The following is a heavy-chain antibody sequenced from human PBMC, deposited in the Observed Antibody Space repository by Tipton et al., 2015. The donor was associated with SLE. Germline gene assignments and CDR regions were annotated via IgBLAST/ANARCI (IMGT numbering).Heavy chain of an antibody. V-gene: IGHV4-59*08. CDR3: ARHIIQPYDAFDI. CDR1: GGSISSYY. D-gene: IGHD5-18*01. Sequence: GLVKPSETLSLTCTVSGGSISSYYWSWIRQPPGKGLEWIGYIYYSGSTNYNPSLKSRVTISVDTSKNQFSLKLSSVTAADTAVYYCARHIIQPYDAFDIWGQGTMVTVSS. J-gene: IGHJ3*02. CDR2: IYYSGST.